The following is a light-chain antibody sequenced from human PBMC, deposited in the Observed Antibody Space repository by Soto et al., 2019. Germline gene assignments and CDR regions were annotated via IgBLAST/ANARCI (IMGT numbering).Light chain of an antibody. CDR3: QQSYTTPYT. Sequence: DLQMTQSPSSLSASVGDRVTLTCRASQSISGYLNWYQQKPGKAPKLLIYAASVLQSGVPSRFGGSGSGTDFTLTISSLQPEDFATYYCQQSYTTPYTFGQGAKLEIK. CDR1: QSISGY. V-gene: IGKV1-39*01. CDR2: AAS. J-gene: IGKJ2*01.